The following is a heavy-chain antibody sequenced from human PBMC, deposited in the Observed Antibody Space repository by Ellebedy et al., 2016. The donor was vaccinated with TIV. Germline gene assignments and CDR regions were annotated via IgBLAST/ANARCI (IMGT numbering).Heavy chain of an antibody. Sequence: ASVKVSCXASGYTFTSYDIHWVRQAAGQGLEWMGWMNPNSGNTAYAQKFQERVTMTRDTSISTAYMELSSLRSEDTAVYYCAGETCSSISCWVYYGMDVWGQGTTVTVSS. CDR1: GYTFTSYD. J-gene: IGHJ6*02. D-gene: IGHD2-2*01. CDR3: AGETCSSISCWVYYGMDV. CDR2: MNPNSGNT. V-gene: IGHV1-8*01.